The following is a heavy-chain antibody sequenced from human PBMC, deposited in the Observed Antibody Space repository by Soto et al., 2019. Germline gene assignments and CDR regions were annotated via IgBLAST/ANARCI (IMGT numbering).Heavy chain of an antibody. V-gene: IGHV1-18*01. D-gene: IGHD5-18*01. CDR3: AIDRAHSYGYAEIDY. CDR1: GYTFTSYG. J-gene: IGHJ4*02. CDR2: ISTYNGNT. Sequence: ASVKVSCKASGYTFTSYGISWVRQAPGQGLEWMGWISTYNGNTNYAQKRQGRVTMTTDTSTSTAYMELRSLRSDDTAVYYCAIDRAHSYGYAEIDYWGQGTLVTVSS.